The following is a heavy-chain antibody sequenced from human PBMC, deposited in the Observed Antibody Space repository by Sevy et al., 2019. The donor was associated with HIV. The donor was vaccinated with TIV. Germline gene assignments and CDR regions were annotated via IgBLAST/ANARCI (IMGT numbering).Heavy chain of an antibody. Sequence: SETLSLTCAVSGGSISSGGYSWSWIRQPPGKGLEWIGYIGHSGSTYYNPSLKRRVTISVDRSKNPFSLKLSSVTAADTAVYYCARAPLPGDYVPDFDYWGQGTLVTVSS. CDR3: ARAPLPGDYVPDFDY. J-gene: IGHJ4*02. CDR1: GGSISSGGYS. V-gene: IGHV4-30-2*01. CDR2: IGHSGST. D-gene: IGHD4-17*01.